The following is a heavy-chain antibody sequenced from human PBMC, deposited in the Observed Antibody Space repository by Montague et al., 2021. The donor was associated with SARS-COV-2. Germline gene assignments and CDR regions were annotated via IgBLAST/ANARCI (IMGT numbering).Heavy chain of an antibody. D-gene: IGHD2-15*01. J-gene: IGHJ4*02. CDR1: GLSISSSY. V-gene: IGHV4-59*01. Sequence: SETLSLTCTVSGLSISSSYWSWIRQAPGKGLEWIGDIYDSESTNXNPSLQSRVTISVDTSKNQFSLKLSSLITADTAVYYCARAGNRWSGLRYWGQGTLVTVSS. CDR3: ARAGNRWSGLRY. CDR2: IYDSEST.